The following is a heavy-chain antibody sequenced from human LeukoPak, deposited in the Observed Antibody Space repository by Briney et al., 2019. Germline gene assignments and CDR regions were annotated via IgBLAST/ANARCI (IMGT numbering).Heavy chain of an antibody. CDR1: GFTFRSNG. V-gene: IGHV3-21*01. CDR2: ISSSSSYI. D-gene: IGHD4/OR15-4a*01. J-gene: IGHJ6*02. CDR3: ARLDSGPKYYGMDV. Sequence: GRSLRLSCAASGFTFRSNGLHWVRQAPGKGLEWVSSISSSSSYIYYADSVKGRFTISRDNAKNSLYLQMNSLRAEDTAVYYCARLDSGPKYYGMDVWGQGTTVTVSS.